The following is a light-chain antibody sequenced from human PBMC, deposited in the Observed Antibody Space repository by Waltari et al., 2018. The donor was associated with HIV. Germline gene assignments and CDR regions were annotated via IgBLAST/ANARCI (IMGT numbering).Light chain of an antibody. V-gene: IGKV1-39*01. CDR2: VAS. J-gene: IGKJ1*01. CDR3: QQTYGLPRT. Sequence: DIQMTQSPSSLSASLGDSVTITCRASQSIGSYLNWNQHRSGEAPKVIIYVASSLQVGVPPRFRGSGSGTEFSLTISDLQPDDFVTYYCQQTYGLPRTFGQGTNLEI. CDR1: QSIGSY.